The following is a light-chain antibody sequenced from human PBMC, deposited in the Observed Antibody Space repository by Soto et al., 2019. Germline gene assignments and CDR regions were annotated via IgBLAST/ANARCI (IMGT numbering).Light chain of an antibody. CDR3: SSYTSSSTLYV. CDR2: DVS. CDR1: SSDVGGYNY. J-gene: IGLJ1*01. V-gene: IGLV2-14*01. Sequence: QSVLTQPAPVSGSPGQSITISCPGTSSDVGGYNYVSWYQQHPGKAPKLMIYDVSNRPSGVSNRFSGSKSGNTASLTISGLQAEDEADYYCSSYTSSSTLYVFGTGTKVT.